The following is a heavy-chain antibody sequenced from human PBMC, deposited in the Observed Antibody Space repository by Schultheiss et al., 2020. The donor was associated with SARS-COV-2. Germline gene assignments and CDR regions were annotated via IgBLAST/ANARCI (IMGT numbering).Heavy chain of an antibody. CDR2: IYWNDDK. V-gene: IGHV2-5*01. J-gene: IGHJ4*02. CDR1: GFSLSTSGVG. CDR3: APLYGAAGGFDY. D-gene: IGHD6-13*01. Sequence: SGPTLVKPTQTLTLTCTFSGFSLSTSGVGVGWIRQPPGKALEWLALIYWNDDKRYSPSLKSRLTITKDTSKNQVVLTMTNMEPVDTATYYCAPLYGAAGGFDYWGQGTLVTVSS.